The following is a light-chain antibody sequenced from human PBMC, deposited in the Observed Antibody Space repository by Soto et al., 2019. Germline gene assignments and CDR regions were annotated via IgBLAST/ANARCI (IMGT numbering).Light chain of an antibody. CDR1: QSVSSN. V-gene: IGKV3-15*01. Sequence: EIVMTQSPATLSVSPGERATLSCRASQSVSSNLAWYQQKPGQAPRLLIYGASTRATGIPARFGGSGSGTEFTLTISSLQSEDFAVYYCHQYNNSPTLTFGGGTKVDIK. J-gene: IGKJ4*01. CDR3: HQYNNSPTLT. CDR2: GAS.